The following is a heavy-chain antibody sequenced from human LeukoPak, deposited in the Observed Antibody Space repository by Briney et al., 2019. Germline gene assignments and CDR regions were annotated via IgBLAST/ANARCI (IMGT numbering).Heavy chain of an antibody. CDR2: ISGSGGST. J-gene: IGHJ5*02. Sequence: GGSLRLSCAASGFTFSSYAMSWVRQAPGKGLEWVSAISGSGGSTYYADSVKGRFTISRDNSKNTLYLQMNSLRAEDTAVYYCANDPSDSSGYYYSWFDPWGQGTLVTVSS. D-gene: IGHD3-22*01. CDR3: ANDPSDSSGYYYSWFDP. V-gene: IGHV3-23*01. CDR1: GFTFSSYA.